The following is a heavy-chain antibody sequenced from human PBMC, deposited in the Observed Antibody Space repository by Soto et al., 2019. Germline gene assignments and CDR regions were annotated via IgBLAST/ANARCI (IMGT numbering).Heavy chain of an antibody. J-gene: IGHJ4*02. V-gene: IGHV3-64*02. CDR1: GFTFSSYN. D-gene: IGHD2-15*01. CDR3: ARARCSSGQCYYFDY. Sequence: EVQLVESGEGLVQHGGSLRLSCAGSGFTFSSYNIHWIRQAPGKGLEFVSAISRSGDRRYYADSVKGRFTITRDNSKNTVWLQMGSLRAEDMAVYYCARARCSSGQCYYFDYWGRGALVSVSS. CDR2: ISRSGDRR.